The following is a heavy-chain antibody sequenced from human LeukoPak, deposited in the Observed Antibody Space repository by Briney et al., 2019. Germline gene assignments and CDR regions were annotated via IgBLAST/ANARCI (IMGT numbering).Heavy chain of an antibody. CDR1: GGSFSGYY. CDR2: INHSGST. CDR3: AKGAVMTASYSFDV. Sequence: PSETLSLTCAVYGGSFSGYYWSWIRQPPGKGLEWIGEINHSGSTNYNPSLKSRVTISVDTSRSQFSLNLNSVTAADTAVYYCAKGAVMTASYSFDVWGQGTVVTVSS. J-gene: IGHJ3*01. V-gene: IGHV4-34*01. D-gene: IGHD2-21*02.